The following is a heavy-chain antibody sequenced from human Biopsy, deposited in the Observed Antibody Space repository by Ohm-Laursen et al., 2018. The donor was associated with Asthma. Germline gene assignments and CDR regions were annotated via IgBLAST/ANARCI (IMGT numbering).Heavy chain of an antibody. CDR1: GGSINIGDYY. D-gene: IGHD4-17*01. Sequence: SDTLSLTCTVSGGSINIGDYYRSWIRQHPVKGLEWIGHIYYSGSTYYNPSLKSRVSISLDTSKNQLSLSLTSVTAADTAVYYCARTTYGHDGFDPWGQGTLVTVSS. CDR3: ARTTYGHDGFDP. V-gene: IGHV4-31*03. J-gene: IGHJ5*02. CDR2: IYYSGST.